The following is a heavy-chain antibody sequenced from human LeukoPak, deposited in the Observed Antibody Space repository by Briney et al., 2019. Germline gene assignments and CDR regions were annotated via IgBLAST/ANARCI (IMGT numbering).Heavy chain of an antibody. V-gene: IGHV3-23*01. CDR3: AKDWGGSYYGNAYDI. D-gene: IGHD3-10*01. CDR1: GFTFSIYA. CDR2: ISGSGDNS. Sequence: GGSLRLFCAASGFTFSIYAMNWVRQAPGKGLEWVSGISGSGDNSYSADSVKGRFTLSRDNSKNTLYLQINSLRVEDTAVYYCAKDWGGSYYGNAYDIWGQGTMLTVSS. J-gene: IGHJ3*02.